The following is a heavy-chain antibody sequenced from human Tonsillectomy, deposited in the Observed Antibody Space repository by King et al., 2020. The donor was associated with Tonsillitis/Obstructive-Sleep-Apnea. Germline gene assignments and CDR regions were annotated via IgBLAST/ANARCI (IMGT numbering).Heavy chain of an antibody. Sequence: VQLVQSGAEVKKPGASVKVSCKASGYTFTGYYMHWVRQAPGQGLEWMGWINPNSGGTNYAQKFQGCVTMTRDTSISTAYMELSRLRSDDTAVYYCARGSRHYYDSSGFQNYYYYMDVWGKGTTVTVSS. J-gene: IGHJ6*03. V-gene: IGHV1-2*04. CDR2: INPNSGGT. D-gene: IGHD3-22*01. CDR3: ARGSRHYYDSSGFQNYYYYMDV. CDR1: GYTFTGYY.